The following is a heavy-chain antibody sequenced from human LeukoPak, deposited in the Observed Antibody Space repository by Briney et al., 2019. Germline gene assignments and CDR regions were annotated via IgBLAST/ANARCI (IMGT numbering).Heavy chain of an antibody. J-gene: IGHJ4*02. V-gene: IGHV3-23*01. CDR1: GFTFRSFA. CDR2: ISGHGNKT. CDR3: AKLPVTYDFWSGHYAFDT. D-gene: IGHD3-3*01. Sequence: GGSLRLSCAASGFTFRSFALNWVRQSPGKGLEWISLISGHGNKTYYANSVKGRFTITRDNSKNIMYLEMNSLRADDTGVYYCAKLPVTYDFWSGHYAFDTWGQGTPLTVSS.